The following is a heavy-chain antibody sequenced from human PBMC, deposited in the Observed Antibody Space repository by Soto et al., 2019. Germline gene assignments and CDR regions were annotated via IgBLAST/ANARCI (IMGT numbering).Heavy chain of an antibody. CDR2: IYYSGST. V-gene: IGHV4-59*01. J-gene: IGHJ4*02. D-gene: IGHD2-2*01. CDR3: AREGQLLFDY. Sequence: SETLSLTCTVSGGYISSYYWSWIRQPPGKGLEWIGYIYYSGSTNYNPSLKSRVTISVGTSKNQFSLKLSSVTAADTAVYYCAREGQLLFDYWGQGTLVTVSS. CDR1: GGYISSYY.